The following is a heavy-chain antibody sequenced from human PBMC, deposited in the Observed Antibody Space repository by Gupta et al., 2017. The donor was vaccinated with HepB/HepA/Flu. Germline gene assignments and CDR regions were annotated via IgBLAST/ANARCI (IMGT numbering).Heavy chain of an antibody. CDR3: VKCHLSYGDDAFDI. V-gene: IGHV3-23*01. J-gene: IGHJ3*02. Sequence: EVRLLESGGCLVQPGESLGLSCPAYRSTFSNFAMIWVRQSHGKGLGWGSYVRGGGAGTLYADSVKGRFTISRDNSKNTLYLRRNRLRAEDTAVYYCVKCHLSYGDDAFDIWGQGTMVTVSS. CDR1: RSTFSNFA. D-gene: IGHD4-17*01. CDR2: VRGGGAGT.